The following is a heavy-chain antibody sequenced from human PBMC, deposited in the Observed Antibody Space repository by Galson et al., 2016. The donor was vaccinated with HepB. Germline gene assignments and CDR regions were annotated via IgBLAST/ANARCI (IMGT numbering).Heavy chain of an antibody. Sequence: QSGAEVKKLGESLKISCEGSGYTFSAYWIAWVRQMPGKGLEWMGFIYPGDSDTGYSPSFQGQVMFSVDKPTNTAYLHWSSLKASDSAIYYCARMETSNGMDVWGQGTTVTVSS. D-gene: IGHD2-8*01. CDR3: ARMETSNGMDV. CDR2: IYPGDSDT. V-gene: IGHV5-51*01. CDR1: GYTFSAYW. J-gene: IGHJ6*02.